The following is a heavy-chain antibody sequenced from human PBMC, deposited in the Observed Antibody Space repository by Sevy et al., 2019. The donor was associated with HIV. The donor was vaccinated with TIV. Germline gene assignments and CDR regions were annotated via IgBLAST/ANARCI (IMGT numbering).Heavy chain of an antibody. Sequence: GGSLRLSCAVSGFTFSSYGMNWVRQAPGKGLEWVSSISSSSSYIYYADSVKGRFTISRDNAKNSLYLQMNSLRAEDTAVYYCAREYYDSSSSVYIDYWGQGTLVTVSS. CDR2: ISSSSSYI. V-gene: IGHV3-21*01. D-gene: IGHD3-22*01. CDR1: GFTFSSYG. CDR3: AREYYDSSSSVYIDY. J-gene: IGHJ4*02.